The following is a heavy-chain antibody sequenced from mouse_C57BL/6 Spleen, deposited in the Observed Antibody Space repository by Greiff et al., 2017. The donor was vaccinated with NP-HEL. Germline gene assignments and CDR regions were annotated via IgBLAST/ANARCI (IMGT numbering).Heavy chain of an antibody. CDR3: TRAYYSNYDYAMDY. D-gene: IGHD2-5*01. V-gene: IGHV5-9-1*02. Sequence: EVKVVESGEGLVKPGGSLKLSCAASGFTFSSYAMSWVRQTPEKRLEWVAYISSGGDYIYYADTVKGRFTISRDNARNTLYLQMSSLKSEDTAMYYCTRAYYSNYDYAMDYWGQGTSVTVSS. CDR1: GFTFSSYA. J-gene: IGHJ4*01. CDR2: ISSGGDYI.